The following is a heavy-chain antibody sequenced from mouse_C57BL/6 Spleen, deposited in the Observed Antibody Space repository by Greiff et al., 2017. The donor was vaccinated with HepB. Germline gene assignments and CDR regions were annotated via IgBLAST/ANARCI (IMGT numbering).Heavy chain of an antibody. CDR3: ARHEDYYGSPGYFDV. V-gene: IGHV1-62-2*01. J-gene: IGHJ1*03. CDR2: FYPGSGSI. CDR1: GYTFTEYT. D-gene: IGHD1-1*01. Sequence: VKLMESGAELVKPGASVKLSCKASGYTFTEYTIHWVKQRSGQGLEWIGWFYPGSGSIKYNEKFKDKATLTADKSSSTVYMELSRLTSEDSAVYFCARHEDYYGSPGYFDVWGTGTTVTVSS.